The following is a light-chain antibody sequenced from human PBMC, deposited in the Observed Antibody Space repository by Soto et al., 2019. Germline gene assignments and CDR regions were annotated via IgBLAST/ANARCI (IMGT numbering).Light chain of an antibody. CDR1: QSVSSY. V-gene: IGKV3-11*01. CDR3: QQRSNWGFT. CDR2: DAS. Sequence: EIVLTQSPATLSLSPGERATLSCRASQSVSSYLAWYQQKPGQAPRLLIYDASNRATGIPARFSGSGSGTDFTLTISSLEPEDFAVYYCQQRSNWGFTFGPATIVDIK. J-gene: IGKJ3*01.